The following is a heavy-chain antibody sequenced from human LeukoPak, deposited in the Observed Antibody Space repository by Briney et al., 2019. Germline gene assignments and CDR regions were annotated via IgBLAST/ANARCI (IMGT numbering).Heavy chain of an antibody. CDR2: INWNGGST. J-gene: IGHJ5*02. CDR1: GFSFDDYG. D-gene: IGHD3-22*01. V-gene: IGHV3-20*04. Sequence: GGSLRLSRAASGFSFDDYGMSWVRQAPGKGLEWVCDINWNGGSTGYADSVKGRFTISRDNAKKSLYLQMNSLRAEDTALYYCAGYYYDSSRGFDPWGQGTLVTVSA. CDR3: AGYYYDSSRGFDP.